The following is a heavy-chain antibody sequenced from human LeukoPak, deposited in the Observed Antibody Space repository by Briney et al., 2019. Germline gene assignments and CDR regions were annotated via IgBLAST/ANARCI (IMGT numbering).Heavy chain of an antibody. Sequence: GGSLRLSCGASGFTFSNAYIMWVRQAPGKGLEWVAVISYDGSNKYYADSVKGRFTISRDNSKNTLYLQMNSLRAEDTAVYYCAKVGDGYKELDYWGQGTLVTVSS. CDR1: GFTFSNAY. CDR3: AKVGDGYKELDY. D-gene: IGHD5-24*01. J-gene: IGHJ4*02. V-gene: IGHV3-30*18. CDR2: ISYDGSNK.